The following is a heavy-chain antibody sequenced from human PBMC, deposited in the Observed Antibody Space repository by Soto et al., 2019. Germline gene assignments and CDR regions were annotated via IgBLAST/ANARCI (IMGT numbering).Heavy chain of an antibody. Sequence: GGSLRLSCEASGLAVSGTDMSWVRQAPGKRLEWVSSSSSGGGTDYADSVKGRFTVSRDTSRNTLYLQMNNLRVEDTAVYYCASDSSDYFHSWGQGTLVTVSS. CDR1: GLAVSGTD. J-gene: IGHJ4*02. D-gene: IGHD3-10*01. V-gene: IGHV3-66*01. CDR3: ASDSSDYFHS. CDR2: SSSGGGT.